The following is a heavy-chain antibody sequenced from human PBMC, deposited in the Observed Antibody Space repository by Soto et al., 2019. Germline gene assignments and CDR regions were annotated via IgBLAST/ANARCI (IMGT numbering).Heavy chain of an antibody. V-gene: IGHV1-18*01. CDR1: GYTFTSYG. D-gene: IGHD2-2*01. CDR2: ISAYNGNT. J-gene: IGHJ4*02. Sequence: ASVKVSCKASGYTFTSYGISWVRQAPGQGLERMGWISAYNGNTNYAQKLQGRVTMTTDTSTSTAYMELRSLRSDDTAVYYCARGAYCSSTSCYVFDYWGQGTLVTVSS. CDR3: ARGAYCSSTSCYVFDY.